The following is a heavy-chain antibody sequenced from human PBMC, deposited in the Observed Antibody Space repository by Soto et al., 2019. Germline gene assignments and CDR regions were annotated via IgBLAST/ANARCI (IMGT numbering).Heavy chain of an antibody. CDR3: ARGIYSKVGATIWFDP. V-gene: IGHV4-4*07. CDR1: GGSINSYY. CDR2: IYTSGST. D-gene: IGHD1-26*01. J-gene: IGHJ5*02. Sequence: LTCTVSGGSINSYYWSWIRQPAGKGLEWIGRIYTSGSTNYNPSLKSRVTMSVDTSKNRFSLKLSSVTAADTAVYYCARGIYSKVGATIWFDPWGQGTLVTVSS.